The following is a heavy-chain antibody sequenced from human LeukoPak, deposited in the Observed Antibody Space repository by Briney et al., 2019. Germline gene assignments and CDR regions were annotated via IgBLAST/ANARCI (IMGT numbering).Heavy chain of an antibody. D-gene: IGHD3-3*01. CDR3: ARGRFLDAFDI. J-gene: IGHJ3*02. CDR1: GGSIRNYY. CDR2: VSNSGNT. V-gene: IGHV4-59*01. Sequence: PETLSLTCSVSGGSIRNYYWTWIRQPPGKGLEWIGHVSNSGNTKYNPSLKSRVTISIDTSKNQFSLKLSSVTAADTAVYYCARGRFLDAFDIWGQGTIVTVSS.